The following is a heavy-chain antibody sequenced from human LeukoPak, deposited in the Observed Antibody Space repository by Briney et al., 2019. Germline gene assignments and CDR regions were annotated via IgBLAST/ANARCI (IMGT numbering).Heavy chain of an antibody. Sequence: SETLSLTCTVSGGSISSYYWTWVRQPAGKGLEWIGRIYPSGSTNYNPSLKSRVTMSADTSKNQFSLKLSSVTAADTAVYYCARENSGSYREFDYWGQGTLVTVSS. CDR1: GGSISSYY. CDR2: IYPSGST. J-gene: IGHJ4*02. CDR3: ARENSGSYREFDY. D-gene: IGHD1-26*01. V-gene: IGHV4-4*07.